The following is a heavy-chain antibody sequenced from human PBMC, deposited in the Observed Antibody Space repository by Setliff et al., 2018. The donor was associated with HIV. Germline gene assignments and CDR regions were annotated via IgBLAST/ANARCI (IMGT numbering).Heavy chain of an antibody. CDR2: IHTSGRI. J-gene: IGHJ4*02. Sequence: PSETLSLTCAVSDDSIRGYYWSWIRQPPGKGLEWIGYIHTSGRINYNPSLKSRVTMSIDTSKNQISLKLNFVTAADTAVYYCARGVGDTAMVSVVWDYWGQGTLVTVSS. CDR1: DDSIRGYY. CDR3: ARGVGDTAMVSVVWDY. D-gene: IGHD5-18*01. V-gene: IGHV4-4*08.